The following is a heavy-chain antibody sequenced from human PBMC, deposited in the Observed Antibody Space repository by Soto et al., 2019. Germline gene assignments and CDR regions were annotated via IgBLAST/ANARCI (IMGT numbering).Heavy chain of an antibody. CDR1: GFIFSSSA. CDR2: LSAGGTAT. J-gene: IGHJ4*01. V-gene: IGHV3-23*01. Sequence: EVHLLESGGGLVQPGGSLRLSCAASGFIFSSSAMTWVRQAPGKGLEWVSGLSAGGTATYYADSVKGRFTISRDNSKNTLYLQVNSLRVEDTALYYCARAVGGSSYAHLPADWRHGTLVTVSS. D-gene: IGHD5-18*01. CDR3: ARAVGGSSYAHLPAD.